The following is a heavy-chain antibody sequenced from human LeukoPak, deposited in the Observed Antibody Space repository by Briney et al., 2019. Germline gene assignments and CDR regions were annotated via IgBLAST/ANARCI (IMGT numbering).Heavy chain of an antibody. CDR1: GFIFSSYW. D-gene: IGHD2-15*01. Sequence: GGSLRLSCAASGFIFSSYWVSWVRQATGKGLEWVANINQDGSGKIYVDSVKGRFTISRDHAQNSLYLQITSLSAEDTAVLYCARVYCSGGSCFSYFDYWGQGTLVTVSS. CDR3: ARVYCSGGSCFSYFDY. J-gene: IGHJ4*02. CDR2: INQDGSGK. V-gene: IGHV3-7*04.